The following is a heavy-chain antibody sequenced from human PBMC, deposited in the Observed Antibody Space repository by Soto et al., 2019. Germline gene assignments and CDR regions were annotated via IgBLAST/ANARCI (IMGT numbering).Heavy chain of an antibody. CDR1: GGSVSSERHY. D-gene: IGHD3-3*01. CDR2: VYYTGST. V-gene: IGHV4-61*01. CDR3: ARDQYDFRSGSYYYAMEV. Sequence: QVQLQASGPGLVKPSETLSITCTVSGGSVSSERHYWIWIRQTPAKGLEWLGYVYYTGSTNYNPSLLGRVTFSVDTSRDEVALRLKSVTRAYTGVCYCARDQYDFRSGSYYYAMEVWGQGTKVTVSS. J-gene: IGHJ6*02.